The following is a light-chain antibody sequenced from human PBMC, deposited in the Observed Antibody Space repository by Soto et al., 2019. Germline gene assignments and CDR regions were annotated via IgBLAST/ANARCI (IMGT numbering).Light chain of an antibody. Sequence: VMTQTQISLSVAPGQPAAISCKSSQSLLHITGETFLFWYLQKPGQSPQLLIYEVSTRVSGVPDRFSGSGSGTDFTLEISRVETDDVGIYYCMQSTQLPPTFGQGTRLQI. CDR1: QSLLHITGETF. CDR3: MQSTQLPPT. CDR2: EVS. V-gene: IGKV2D-29*02. J-gene: IGKJ5*01.